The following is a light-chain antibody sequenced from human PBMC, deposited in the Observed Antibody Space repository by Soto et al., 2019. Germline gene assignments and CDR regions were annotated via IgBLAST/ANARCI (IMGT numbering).Light chain of an antibody. CDR3: QQRSNWLT. CDR1: QSVSSSY. J-gene: IGKJ5*01. CDR2: GAS. Sequence: ELVLTQSPGTLSLSPGERATLYCRASQSVSSSYFAWYQQTPGQAPRLLIYGASSRATGIPDRFSGSGSGTDFTLTISRLEPEDFAVYYCQQRSNWLTFGQGTRLEIK. V-gene: IGKV3D-20*02.